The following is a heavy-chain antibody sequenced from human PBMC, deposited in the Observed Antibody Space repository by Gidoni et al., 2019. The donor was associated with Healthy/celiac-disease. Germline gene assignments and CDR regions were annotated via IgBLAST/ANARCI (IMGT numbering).Heavy chain of an antibody. CDR2: IYSSGST. CDR1: GGSISSGGYY. J-gene: IGHJ4*02. CDR3: ARGESGSYHDY. D-gene: IGHD1-26*01. Sequence: QVQLQESGPGLVKPSETLYPTCTVSGGSISSGGYYWSWIRQPPGKGLEWIGYIYSSGSTYYNPSLKSRVTISVDTSKNQFSLKLGSVTAADTAVYYCARGESGSYHDYWGQGTLVTVSS. V-gene: IGHV4-31*03.